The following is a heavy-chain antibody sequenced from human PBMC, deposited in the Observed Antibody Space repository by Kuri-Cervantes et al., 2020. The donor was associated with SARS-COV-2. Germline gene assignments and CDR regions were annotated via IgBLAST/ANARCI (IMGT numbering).Heavy chain of an antibody. CDR3: ATDHTRSGDGDYSLG. D-gene: IGHD4-17*01. J-gene: IGHJ4*02. CDR1: GYTFSSYG. Sequence: ASVKVSCKASGYTFSSYGISWVRQAPGQGLEWMGWVSAYNGNTNYEQKLQGRVTMTTNTSTSTAYMELRSRRTDDTAVYYCATDHTRSGDGDYSLGWGQGTLVTVSS. V-gene: IGHV1-18*01. CDR2: VSAYNGNT.